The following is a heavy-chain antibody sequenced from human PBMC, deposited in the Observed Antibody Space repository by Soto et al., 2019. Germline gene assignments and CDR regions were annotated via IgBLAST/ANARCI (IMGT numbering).Heavy chain of an antibody. CDR3: ARDWAYCSGGSCYWTGQDY. V-gene: IGHV1-18*01. J-gene: IGHJ4*02. Sequence: ASVKVSCKASGYTFTSYGISWVRQAPGQGLEWMGWISAYNGNTNYAQKLQGRVTMTADTSTSTAYMELRSLRSDDTAVYYCARDWAYCSGGSCYWTGQDYWGQGTLVTVSS. D-gene: IGHD2-15*01. CDR1: GYTFTSYG. CDR2: ISAYNGNT.